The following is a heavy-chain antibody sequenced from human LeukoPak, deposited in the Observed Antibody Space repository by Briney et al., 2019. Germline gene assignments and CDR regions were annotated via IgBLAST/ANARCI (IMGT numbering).Heavy chain of an antibody. V-gene: IGHV1-2*02. CDR1: GYTFTDYY. J-gene: IGHJ3*02. CDR2: INPNGGGT. D-gene: IGHD6-19*01. Sequence: ASVKVSCKASGYTFTDYYIHWVRQAPGQGLQWMGWINPNGGGTNYEEEFRGRVTMTRDTSLSTAYMDLSSLTSDDTAVYYCAADSSGWSDDSLAIWGQGTMVTVSS. CDR3: AADSSGWSDDSLAI.